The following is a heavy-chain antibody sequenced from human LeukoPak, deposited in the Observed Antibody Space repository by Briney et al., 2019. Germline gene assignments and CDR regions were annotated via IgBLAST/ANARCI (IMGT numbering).Heavy chain of an antibody. V-gene: IGHV3-48*02. D-gene: IGHD1-26*01. CDR1: GSTFSSYA. CDR3: ARVSRSGNYPG. J-gene: IGHJ4*02. CDR2: IGSSSDTI. Sequence: GGSLRLSCAASGSTFSSYAMHWVRQAPGKGLDWVSCIGSSSDTIYYADSVKGRFTISRDNAKNSVYLQMNSLRDEDTAVYYCARVSRSGNYPGWGQGTLVTVSS.